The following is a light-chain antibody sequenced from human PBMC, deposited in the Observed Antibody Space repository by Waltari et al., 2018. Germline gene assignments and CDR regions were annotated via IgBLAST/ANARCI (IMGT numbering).Light chain of an antibody. Sequence: EIVMTQSPATLSVSPGERATLSCRARQSVSSNLAWYQQKPGQAPRLLIYGASTRATGIPARFSGSGSGTEFTLTISSLQSEDFAVYYCQQYNNWRSITFGQGTRLEIK. CDR2: GAS. CDR3: QQYNNWRSIT. CDR1: QSVSSN. J-gene: IGKJ5*01. V-gene: IGKV3-15*01.